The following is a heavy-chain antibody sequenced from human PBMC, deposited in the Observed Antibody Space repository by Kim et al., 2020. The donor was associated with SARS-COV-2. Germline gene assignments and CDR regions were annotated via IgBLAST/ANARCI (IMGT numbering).Heavy chain of an antibody. D-gene: IGHD3-22*01. Sequence: GGSLRLSCAASGFTFSSYGMHWVRQAPGKGLEWVAVIWYDGSNKYYADSVKGRFTISRDNSKNTLYLQMNSLRAEDTAVYYCSRDLAPYYNDSSGYQSWGPGTLVTVYS. CDR1: GFTFSSYG. CDR2: IWYDGSNK. CDR3: SRDLAPYYNDSSGYQS. J-gene: IGHJ5*02. V-gene: IGHV3-33*01.